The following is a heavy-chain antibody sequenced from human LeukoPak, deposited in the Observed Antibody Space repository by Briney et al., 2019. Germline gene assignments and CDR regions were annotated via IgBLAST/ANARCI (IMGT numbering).Heavy chain of an antibody. Sequence: GASVNVSFKASGYTFAIYGISWVRQAPGQGLEWMGWISAYNGNTNYAQKLQGRVTMTTDTSTSKAYMELRSLRSDDTAVYYCARRMITFGGVIVEDYWGQGTLVTVSS. J-gene: IGHJ4*02. CDR1: GYTFAIYG. CDR2: ISAYNGNT. D-gene: IGHD3-16*02. V-gene: IGHV1-18*01. CDR3: ARRMITFGGVIVEDY.